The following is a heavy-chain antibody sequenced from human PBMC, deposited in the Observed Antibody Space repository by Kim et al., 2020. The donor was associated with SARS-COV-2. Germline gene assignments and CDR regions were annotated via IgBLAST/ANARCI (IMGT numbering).Heavy chain of an antibody. V-gene: IGHV4-31*03. CDR2: IFERGTT. D-gene: IGHD3-10*01. CDR1: GAPITTGNFY. J-gene: IGHJ4*02. Sequence: SETLSLTCTVSGAPITTGNFYWGWVRQHPEKGLEWIGYIFERGTTYYNPSLKSRVAISMDASQNHFSLNLTSVSAADTAVYYCTRRPGVRGVFDFWGQGILVPVSS. CDR3: TRRPGVRGVFDF.